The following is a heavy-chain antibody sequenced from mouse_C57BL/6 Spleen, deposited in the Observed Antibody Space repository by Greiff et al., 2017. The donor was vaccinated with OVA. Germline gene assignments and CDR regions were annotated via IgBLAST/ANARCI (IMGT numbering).Heavy chain of an antibody. V-gene: IGHV5-17*01. CDR2: ISSGSSTI. Sequence: EVQGVESGGGLVKPGGSLKLSCAASGFTFSDYGMHWVRQAPEKGLEWVAYISSGSSTIYYADTVKGRFTISRDNAKNTLFLQMTSLRSEDTAMYYCARDTTVVAHWYFDVWGTGTTVTVSS. CDR1: GFTFSDYG. CDR3: ARDTTVVAHWYFDV. D-gene: IGHD1-1*01. J-gene: IGHJ1*03.